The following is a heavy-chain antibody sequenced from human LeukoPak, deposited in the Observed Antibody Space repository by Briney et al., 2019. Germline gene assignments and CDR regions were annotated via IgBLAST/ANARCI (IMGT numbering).Heavy chain of an antibody. CDR1: GGSISSSSYY. CDR2: IYYSGST. Sequence: SETLSLTCTVSGGSISSSSYYWGWIRQPPGKGLEWIGSIYYSGSTYYNPSLKSRVTISLHTSKNQFSLKLSSVTAAAKPGYYCGKERTLPNYGGGDYWGQGTLVTVSS. CDR3: GKERTLPNYGGGDY. J-gene: IGHJ4*02. D-gene: IGHD4-17*01. V-gene: IGHV4-39*07.